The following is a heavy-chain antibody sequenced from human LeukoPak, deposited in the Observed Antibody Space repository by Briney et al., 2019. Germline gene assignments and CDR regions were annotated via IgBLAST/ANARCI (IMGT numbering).Heavy chain of an antibody. CDR2: ISAYNGNT. V-gene: IGHV1-18*01. CDR3: ARVGLDILTGGAGFDY. Sequence: GASVKVSCKASGYTFTSYGISWVRQAPGQGLKWMGWISAYNGNTNYAQKLQGRVTMTTDTSTSTAYMELRSLRSDDTAVYYCARVGLDILTGGAGFDYWGQGTLVTVSS. J-gene: IGHJ4*02. CDR1: GYTFTSYG. D-gene: IGHD3-9*01.